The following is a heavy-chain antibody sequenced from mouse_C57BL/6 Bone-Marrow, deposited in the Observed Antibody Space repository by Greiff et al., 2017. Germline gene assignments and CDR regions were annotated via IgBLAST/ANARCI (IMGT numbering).Heavy chain of an antibody. Sequence: EVMLVESGGGLVKPGGSLKLSCAASGFTFSSYAMSWVRQTPEKRLEWVATISDGGSYTYYPDNVKGRFTISRDNAKNNLYLQMRHLKSEDTAMYYCARDYDGSSYYFDYWGQGTTLTVSS. J-gene: IGHJ2*01. V-gene: IGHV5-4*01. D-gene: IGHD1-1*01. CDR3: ARDYDGSSYYFDY. CDR2: ISDGGSYT. CDR1: GFTFSSYA.